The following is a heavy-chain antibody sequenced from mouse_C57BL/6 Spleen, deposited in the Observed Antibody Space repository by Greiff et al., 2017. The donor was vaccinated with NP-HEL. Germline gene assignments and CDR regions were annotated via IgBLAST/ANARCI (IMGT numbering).Heavy chain of an antibody. V-gene: IGHV5-6*01. J-gene: IGHJ1*03. CDR1: GFTFSSYG. CDR2: ISSGGSYT. Sequence: EVKLMESGGDLVKPGGSLKLSCAASGFTFSSYGMSWVRQTPDKRLEWVATISSGGSYTYYPDSVKGRFTISRDNAKNTLYLKMSSLKSEDTAMDYCARHGGYAREYGGEWYFDVWGTGTTVTVSS. CDR3: ARHGGYAREYGGEWYFDV. D-gene: IGHD5-1*01.